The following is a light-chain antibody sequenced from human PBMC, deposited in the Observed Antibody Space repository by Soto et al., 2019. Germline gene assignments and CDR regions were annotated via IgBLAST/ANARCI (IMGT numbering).Light chain of an antibody. CDR2: LGS. V-gene: IGKV2-28*01. CDR3: MQALQTPLT. CDR1: RSLLHSSGYNY. Sequence: DIGMTQSPLSLLVTPGEPASISCRSSRSLLHSSGYNYLEWYLQKPGQSPQLLIYLGSNRASGVPDRFSGSGSGTDFTLKISIVEAEDVGVYYCMQALQTPLTFGPGTKVDIK. J-gene: IGKJ3*01.